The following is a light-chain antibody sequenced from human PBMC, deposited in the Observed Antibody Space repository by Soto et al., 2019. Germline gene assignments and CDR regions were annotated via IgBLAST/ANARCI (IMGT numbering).Light chain of an antibody. Sequence: DIQMTQSPSSLSASVGDRVTITCRASQSITSYLNWYQQKAAKAPDLLIYAASSLQSGVPSRFSGSGSATDFTLTISNLQPEDFATYVCQQSYTTPFTFGPGTRVDIK. CDR3: QQSYTTPFT. CDR1: QSITSY. J-gene: IGKJ3*01. V-gene: IGKV1-39*01. CDR2: AAS.